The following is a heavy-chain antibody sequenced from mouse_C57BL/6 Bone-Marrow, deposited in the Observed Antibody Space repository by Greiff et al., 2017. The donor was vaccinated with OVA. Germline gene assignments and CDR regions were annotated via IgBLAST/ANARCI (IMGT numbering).Heavy chain of an antibody. D-gene: IGHD1-1*01. Sequence: VKLQQSGPGLVQPSQSLSITCTVSGFSLTSYGVHWVRQSPGKGLEWLGVIWRGGSTDYNAAFLSRLSTTTDNSQSQVFFKMTSLQADDPAIYYCAEGAYYGSRRGPGCAYWGQGTLVTVSA. CDR3: AEGAYYGSRRGPGCAY. V-gene: IGHV2-5*01. CDR2: IWRGGST. CDR1: GFSLTSYG. J-gene: IGHJ3*01.